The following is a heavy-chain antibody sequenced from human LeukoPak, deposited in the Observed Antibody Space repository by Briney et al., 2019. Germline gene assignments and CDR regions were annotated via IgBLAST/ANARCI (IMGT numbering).Heavy chain of an antibody. Sequence: PSETLSLTCTVSGGSISSSSYYWGWIRQPPGKGLEWIGSIYYSGSTYYNPSLKSRVTISVDTSKNQFSLKLSSVTAADTAVYYCARAVVVVAATQGGDFDYWGQGTLVTVSS. CDR2: IYYSGST. CDR1: GGSISSSSYY. J-gene: IGHJ4*02. V-gene: IGHV4-39*07. D-gene: IGHD2-15*01. CDR3: ARAVVVVAATQGGDFDY.